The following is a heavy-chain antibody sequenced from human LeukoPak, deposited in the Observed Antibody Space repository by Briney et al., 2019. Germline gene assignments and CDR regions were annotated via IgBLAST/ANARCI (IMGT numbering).Heavy chain of an antibody. CDR1: GYTFTSYG. J-gene: IGHJ5*02. V-gene: IGHV1-18*01. CDR2: ISAYNGNT. Sequence: ASVKVSCKASGYTFTSYGISWVRQAPGQGLERMGWISAYNGNTNYAQKLQGRVTMTTDTSTSTAYMELRSLRSDDTAVYCCFGFGDGNWFDPWGQGTLVTVSS. D-gene: IGHD3-10*01. CDR3: FGFGDGNWFDP.